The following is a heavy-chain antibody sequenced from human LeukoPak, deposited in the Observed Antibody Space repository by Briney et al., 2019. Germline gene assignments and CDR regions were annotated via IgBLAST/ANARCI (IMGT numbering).Heavy chain of an antibody. V-gene: IGHV3-23*01. J-gene: IGHJ5*02. D-gene: IGHD6-13*01. CDR3: AKASGSTWYRGRFDP. CDR1: GFTFSSYA. Sequence: GGSLRLSCAASGFTFSSYAMNWVRQAPGKGLEWVSVISGSGDSTHYADSVKGRFTISTDNSKNTLYLQMNSLRAEDTAVYYCAKASGSTWYRGRFDPWGQGTLVTVSS. CDR2: ISGSGDST.